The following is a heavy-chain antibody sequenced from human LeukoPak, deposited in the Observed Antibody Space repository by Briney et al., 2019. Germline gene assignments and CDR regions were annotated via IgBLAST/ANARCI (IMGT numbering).Heavy chain of an antibody. Sequence: ASVKVSCKASGYTFTSYGISWVRQAPGQGLEWMGWISAYNGNTNYAQKLQGRVTMTTDTSTSTAYMELRSLRSDDTAVYYCARDGYSSSWYPGHDAFDIWGQGTMVTVSS. CDR2: ISAYNGNT. D-gene: IGHD6-13*01. CDR1: GYTFTSYG. V-gene: IGHV1-18*01. J-gene: IGHJ3*02. CDR3: ARDGYSSSWYPGHDAFDI.